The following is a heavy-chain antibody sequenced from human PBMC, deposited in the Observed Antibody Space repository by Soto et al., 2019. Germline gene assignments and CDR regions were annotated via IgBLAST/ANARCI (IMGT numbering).Heavy chain of an antibody. Sequence: ASVKVSCKASGYTFTGYYMHWVRQAPGQGLEWVGWINPNSGGTNYAQKFQGWVTMTRDTSISTAYMELSRLRSDDTAVYYCARAYCSSTSCPAGYYYYGMDVWGQGTTVTVSS. CDR1: GYTFTGYY. CDR2: INPNSGGT. V-gene: IGHV1-2*04. CDR3: ARAYCSSTSCPAGYYYYGMDV. J-gene: IGHJ6*02. D-gene: IGHD2-2*01.